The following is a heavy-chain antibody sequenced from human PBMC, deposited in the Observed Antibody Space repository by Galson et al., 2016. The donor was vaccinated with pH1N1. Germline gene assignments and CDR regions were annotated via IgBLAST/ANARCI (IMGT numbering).Heavy chain of an antibody. Sequence: IRQPPGKGLEWIGYMYYSGSTYYNPSLKSRVTISVDTSKNQFSLKLSSVTAADTAVYYCARRGIGEFLYYFDYWGQGTLLTVSS. D-gene: IGHD3-10*01. J-gene: IGHJ4*02. CDR2: MYYSGST. CDR3: ARRGIGEFLYYFDY. V-gene: IGHV4-39*01.